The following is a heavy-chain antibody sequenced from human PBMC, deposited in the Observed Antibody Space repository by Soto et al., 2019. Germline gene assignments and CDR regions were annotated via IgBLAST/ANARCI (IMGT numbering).Heavy chain of an antibody. D-gene: IGHD1-7*01. CDR1: GFTFSDYG. Sequence: QPGGSLRLSCAASGFTFSDYGMHWVRQAPGKGLEWLAYISYDGSNKKYAGSVKGRFTISRDNSKNSLYLQLNNLGAEDTAVYSCAKDKMRTPGYWGQGILVTVSS. V-gene: IGHV3-30*18. J-gene: IGHJ4*02. CDR3: AKDKMRTPGY. CDR2: ISYDGSNK.